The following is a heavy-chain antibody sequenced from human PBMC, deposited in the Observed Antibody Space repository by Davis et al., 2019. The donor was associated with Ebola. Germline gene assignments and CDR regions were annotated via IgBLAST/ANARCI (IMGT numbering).Heavy chain of an antibody. CDR2: ISAYNGNT. V-gene: IGHV1-18*01. CDR1: GYTFTSYG. CDR3: ARDHGYSGSYLSYFDY. J-gene: IGHJ4*02. D-gene: IGHD1-26*01. Sequence: ASVKVSCKASGYTFTSYGISCVRQAPGQGLEWMGWISAYNGNTTYAQKLQGRVTMTTDTSTSTAYMELRSLRSDDTAVYYCARDHGYSGSYLSYFDYWGQGTLVTVSS.